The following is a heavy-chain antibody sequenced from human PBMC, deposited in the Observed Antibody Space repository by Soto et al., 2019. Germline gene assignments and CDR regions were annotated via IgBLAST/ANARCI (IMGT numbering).Heavy chain of an antibody. V-gene: IGHV5-51*01. Sequence: PGESLKISCKGSGYTFTNYSIGWVRQMPGKGLEWMGIIYPGDSDTKYNPSFQGQVTISADKSITTTYLQWSSLKASDTAIYYCAASIFYYGMDVWGQGTTVTVSS. J-gene: IGHJ6*02. CDR3: AASIFYYGMDV. CDR2: IYPGDSDT. CDR1: GYTFTNYS.